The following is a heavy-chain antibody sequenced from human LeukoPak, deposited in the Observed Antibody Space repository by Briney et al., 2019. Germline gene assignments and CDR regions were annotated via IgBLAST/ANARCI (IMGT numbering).Heavy chain of an antibody. CDR2: FDPEDGET. V-gene: IGHV1-24*01. CDR3: ATAGIAVAGTVVFDY. J-gene: IGHJ4*02. Sequence: GASVKVSRKVSGYTLTELSMHWVRQAPGKGLEWMGGFDPEDGETIYAQKFQGRVTMTEDTSTDTAYMELSSLRSEDTAVYYCATAGIAVAGTVVFDYWGQGTLVTVSS. D-gene: IGHD6-19*01. CDR1: GYTLTELS.